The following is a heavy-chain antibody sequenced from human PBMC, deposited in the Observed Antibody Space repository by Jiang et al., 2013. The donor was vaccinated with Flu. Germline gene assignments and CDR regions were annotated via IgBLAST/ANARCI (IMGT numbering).Heavy chain of an antibody. CDR1: GYSFTSYW. J-gene: IGHJ4*02. V-gene: IGHV5-51*01. CDR2: IYPGDSDT. CDR3: ARRPEDSYGYVDY. Sequence: SLKISCKGSGYSFTSYWIGWVRQMPGKGLEWMGIIYPGDSDTRYSPSFQGQVTISADKSISTAYLQWSSLKASDTAMYYCARRPEDSYGYVDYWGQGTLVTVSS. D-gene: IGHD5-18*01.